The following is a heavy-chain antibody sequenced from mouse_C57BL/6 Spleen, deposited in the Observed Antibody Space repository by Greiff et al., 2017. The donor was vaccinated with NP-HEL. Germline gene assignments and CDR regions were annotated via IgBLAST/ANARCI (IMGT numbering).Heavy chain of an antibody. CDR1: GYTFTSYW. CDR3: ARYYGSSSWFAY. V-gene: IGHV1-69*01. CDR2: IDPSDSYT. D-gene: IGHD1-1*01. J-gene: IGHJ3*01. Sequence: VQLQQPGAELVMPGASVKLSCKASGYTFTSYWMHWVKQRPGQGLEWIGEIDPSDSYTNYNQKFKGKSTLTVDKSSGTAYMQLSSLTSEDSAVYYCARYYGSSSWFAYWGQGTLVTVSA.